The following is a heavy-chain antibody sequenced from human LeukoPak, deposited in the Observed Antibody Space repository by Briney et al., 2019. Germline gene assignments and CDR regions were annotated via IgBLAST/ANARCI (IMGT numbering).Heavy chain of an antibody. CDR1: GGSFSGYY. CDR3: ARVNHSPIDY. D-gene: IGHD1-14*01. V-gene: IGHV4-34*01. CDR2: INHSGST. J-gene: IGHJ4*02. Sequence: SETLSLTCAVYGGSFSGYYWSWIRQPPGKGLEWIGEINHSGSTNYNPSLKSRVTISVDTSKNQFSLKLSSVTAADTAVYYCARVNHSPIDYWGQGTLVTVSS.